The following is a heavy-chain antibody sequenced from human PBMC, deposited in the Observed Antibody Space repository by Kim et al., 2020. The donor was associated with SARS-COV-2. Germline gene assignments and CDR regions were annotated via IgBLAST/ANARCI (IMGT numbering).Heavy chain of an antibody. V-gene: IGHV4-59*08. D-gene: IGHD6-19*01. CDR2: IYYSGST. CDR1: GGSISSYY. J-gene: IGHJ6*03. CDR3: ARVWGAGYSSGWYYYYYYMDV. Sequence: SETLSLTCTVSGGSISSYYWSWIRQPPGKGLEWIGYIYYSGSTNYNPSLKSRGTISVDTSKNQFSLKLSSVTAADTAVYYCARVWGAGYSSGWYYYYYYMDVWGKGTTVTVSS.